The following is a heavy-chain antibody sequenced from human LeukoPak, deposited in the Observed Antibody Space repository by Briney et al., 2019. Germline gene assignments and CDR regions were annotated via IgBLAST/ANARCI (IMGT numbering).Heavy chain of an antibody. V-gene: IGHV3-30*02. CDR1: GFTFSRYG. J-gene: IGHJ4*02. CDR2: ISDSGGDK. D-gene: IGHD3-10*01. Sequence: GGSLRLSCAASGFTFSRYGFHWVRQAPGKGLEWVAFISDSGGDKCYAAAVEGLLTTSRDKTKNTVLLQMSSVRVEDAALYYCARDGGSGSYAFDYWGQGTQVTVSS. CDR3: ARDGGSGSYAFDY.